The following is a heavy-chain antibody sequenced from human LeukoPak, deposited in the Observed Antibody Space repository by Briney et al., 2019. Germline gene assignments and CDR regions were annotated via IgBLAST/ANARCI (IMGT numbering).Heavy chain of an antibody. J-gene: IGHJ3*02. D-gene: IGHD3-9*01. Sequence: SETLSLTCTVSGGSISSYYWSWIRQPPGKGLEWIGYIYYSGSTNYNPSLKSRVTISVDTSKNQFSLKLSSVTAADTAVYYCASAYSDILTGYPDAFDIWGQGTMVTVSS. CDR1: GGSISSYY. CDR2: IYYSGST. CDR3: ASAYSDILTGYPDAFDI. V-gene: IGHV4-59*08.